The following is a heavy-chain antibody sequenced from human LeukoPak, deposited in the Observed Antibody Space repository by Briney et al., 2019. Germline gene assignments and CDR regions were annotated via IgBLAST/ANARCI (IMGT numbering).Heavy chain of an antibody. CDR1: GFTFSSYG. CDR2: ISHDGSNI. D-gene: IGHD2-15*01. Sequence: GGSLRLSCAASGFTFSSYGMHWVRQAPGKGLEWVAVISHDGSNIYYGDSVKGRFSISRDNSKNTLYLQMNSLRVEDTAVYYCAKDPYRVVVATGNYLDPWGQGTLITVSS. V-gene: IGHV3-30*18. CDR3: AKDPYRVVVATGNYLDP. J-gene: IGHJ5*02.